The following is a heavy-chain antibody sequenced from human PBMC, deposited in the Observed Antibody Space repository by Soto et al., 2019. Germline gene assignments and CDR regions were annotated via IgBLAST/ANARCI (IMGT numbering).Heavy chain of an antibody. CDR3: ARLIGHDFWSGYHFDY. CDR2: IKQDGSEK. D-gene: IGHD3-3*01. Sequence: PGGSLRLSCAASGFTFSSYWMSWVRQAPGKGLEWVANIKQDGSEKYYVDSVKGRFTISRDNAKNSLYLQMNSLRAEDTAVYYCARLIGHDFWSGYHFDYWGQGTLVTVSS. J-gene: IGHJ4*02. CDR1: GFTFSSYW. V-gene: IGHV3-7*01.